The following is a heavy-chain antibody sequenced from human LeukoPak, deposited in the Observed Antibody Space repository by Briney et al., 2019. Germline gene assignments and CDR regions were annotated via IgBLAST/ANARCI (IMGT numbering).Heavy chain of an antibody. Sequence: ASVKVSCKASGYTFSGYYMHWVRQAPGQGLEWMGWINPNSGGTNYAQKLQGRVTMTTDTSKRTAYMELRSLRSDDTADYYCARDRATYCTNGVCSTNWFDPWGQGTLVTVSS. CDR1: GYTFSGYY. J-gene: IGHJ5*02. D-gene: IGHD2-8*01. V-gene: IGHV1-2*02. CDR3: ARDRATYCTNGVCSTNWFDP. CDR2: INPNSGGT.